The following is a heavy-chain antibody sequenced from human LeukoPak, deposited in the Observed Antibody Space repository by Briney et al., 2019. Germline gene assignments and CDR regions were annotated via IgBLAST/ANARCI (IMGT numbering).Heavy chain of an antibody. V-gene: IGHV3-23*01. CDR2: ISTSGSST. D-gene: IGHD3-22*01. CDR3: ASQKYYYDSSGYYYFDY. Sequence: GGSLRLSCAASGFTFSSYAMTWVRQAPGKGLEWVSTISTSGSSTFYADSVKGRFTISRDNSKNTLYLQMNSLRAEDTAVYYCASQKYYYDSSGYYYFDYWGQGTLVTVSS. CDR1: GFTFSSYA. J-gene: IGHJ4*02.